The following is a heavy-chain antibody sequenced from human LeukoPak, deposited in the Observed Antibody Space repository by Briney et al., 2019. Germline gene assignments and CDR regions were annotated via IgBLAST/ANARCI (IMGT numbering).Heavy chain of an antibody. V-gene: IGHV3-48*04. J-gene: IGHJ6*02. D-gene: IGHD1-7*01. CDR3: ARDSYWNFSGYYYYGMDV. CDR1: GFTFSSYS. Sequence: PGGSLRLSCAASGFTFSSYSMNWVRQAPGKGLEWVSYISSSSSTIYYADSVKGRFTISRDNAKNSLYLQMNSLRAEDTAVYYCARDSYWNFSGYYYYGMDVWGQGTTVTVSS. CDR2: ISSSSSTI.